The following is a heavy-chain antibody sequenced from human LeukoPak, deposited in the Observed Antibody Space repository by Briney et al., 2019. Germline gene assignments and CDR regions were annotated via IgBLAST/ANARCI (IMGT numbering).Heavy chain of an antibody. CDR3: AASSGSDEYFQH. D-gene: IGHD1-26*01. CDR2: IYYSGST. Sequence: TSETLSLTCTVSGGSISSGGYYWSWIRQHPGKGLEWIGYIYYSGSTYYNPSLKSRVTISVDTSKNQFSPKLSSVTAADTAVYYCAASSGSDEYFQHWGQGTLVTVSS. J-gene: IGHJ1*01. CDR1: GGSISSGGYY. V-gene: IGHV4-31*03.